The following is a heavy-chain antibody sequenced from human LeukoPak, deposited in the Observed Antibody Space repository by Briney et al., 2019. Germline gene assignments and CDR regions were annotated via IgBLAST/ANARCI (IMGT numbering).Heavy chain of an antibody. V-gene: IGHV1-46*01. Sequence: VTSVKVSCKASGYTFTNYYIHWVRQAPGQGLEWMGLINPGGANTNYAQNFQGRVTMTRDTSTSTVYMELSSLRSEDTAIYYCARIRDGYNDAYDIWGQGTVVTVPS. D-gene: IGHD5-24*01. CDR1: GYTFTNYY. CDR2: INPGGANT. J-gene: IGHJ3*02. CDR3: ARIRDGYNDAYDI.